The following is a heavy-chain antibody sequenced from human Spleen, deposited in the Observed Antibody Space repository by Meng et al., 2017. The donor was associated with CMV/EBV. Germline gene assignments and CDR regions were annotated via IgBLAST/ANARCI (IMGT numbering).Heavy chain of an antibody. J-gene: IGHJ4*02. CDR2: IIPILGIA. CDR3: ARDLATPSYKGENEFSGLDY. D-gene: IGHD3-16*01. Sequence: SVKVSCKASGGTLSSYSISWVRQAPGQGLEWMGRIIPILGIAIYAQKFQGRVTIIADKSTSTAFMELSSLRSEDTAVYYCARDLATPSYKGENEFSGLDYWGQGTLVTVSS. CDR1: GGTLSSYS. V-gene: IGHV1-69*04.